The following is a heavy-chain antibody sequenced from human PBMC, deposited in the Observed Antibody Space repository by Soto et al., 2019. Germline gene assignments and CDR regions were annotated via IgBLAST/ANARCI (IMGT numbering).Heavy chain of an antibody. CDR2: ISAYNGNT. D-gene: IGHD6-19*01. Sequence: QVKLVQSGAEVKKPGASVKVSCKASGYTFTSYGISWVRQAPGQGLEWMGWISAYNGNTNYAQKLQGRVTMTTDTSTSTAYMELRSLRSDDTAVYYCATTEGIGGIAVAGTFDYWGQGTLVTVSS. V-gene: IGHV1-18*01. CDR1: GYTFTSYG. CDR3: ATTEGIGGIAVAGTFDY. J-gene: IGHJ4*02.